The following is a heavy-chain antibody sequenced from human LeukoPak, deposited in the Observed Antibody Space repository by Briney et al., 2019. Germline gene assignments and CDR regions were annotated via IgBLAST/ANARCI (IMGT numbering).Heavy chain of an antibody. CDR1: GYSISSGYY. V-gene: IGHV4-38-2*02. CDR2: IYYSGST. Sequence: SETLSLTCTVSGYSISSGYYWGWIRQPPGKGLEWIGSIYYSGSTYYNPSLKSRVTISVDTSKNQFSLKLSSVTAADTAVYYCARSYYDFWSGYSGGWFDPWGQGTLVTVSS. CDR3: ARSYYDFWSGYSGGWFDP. J-gene: IGHJ5*02. D-gene: IGHD3-3*01.